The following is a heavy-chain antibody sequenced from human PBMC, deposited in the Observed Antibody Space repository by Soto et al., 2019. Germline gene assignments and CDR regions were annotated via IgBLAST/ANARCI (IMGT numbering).Heavy chain of an antibody. Sequence: PGGSLRLSCAASGFTFSSYAMHWVRQAPGKGLEWVAVISYDGSNKYYADSVKGRFTISRDNSKNTLYLQMNSLRAEDTAVYYCARDRTGIAGSRFDPWGQGTLVTVSS. J-gene: IGHJ5*02. CDR1: GFTFSSYA. V-gene: IGHV3-30-3*01. CDR3: ARDRTGIAGSRFDP. CDR2: ISYDGSNK. D-gene: IGHD6-13*01.